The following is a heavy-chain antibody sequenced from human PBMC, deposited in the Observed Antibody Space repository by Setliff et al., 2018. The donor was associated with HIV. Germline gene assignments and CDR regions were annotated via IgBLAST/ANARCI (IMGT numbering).Heavy chain of an antibody. CDR2: IIPIFGTA. CDR3: ARTDYGGNSGGNYFDY. J-gene: IGHJ4*02. D-gene: IGHD4-17*01. CDR1: GDTFSNYV. Sequence: ASVKVSCKASGDTFSNYVISWVRQAPGQGLEWMGGIIPIFGTANFAQKFQGRVTMTTDTATSTAYMEVRSLRSDDTAVYYCARTDYGGNSGGNYFDYWGQGSLVTVSS. V-gene: IGHV1-69*05.